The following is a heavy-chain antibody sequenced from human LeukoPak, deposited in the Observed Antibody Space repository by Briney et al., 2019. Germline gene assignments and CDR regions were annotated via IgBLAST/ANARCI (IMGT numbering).Heavy chain of an antibody. Sequence: SGTLSLTCAVYGGSFSGYYWSWIRQPPGKGLEWIGEINHSGSTNYNPSLKSRVTISVDTSKNQFSLKLSSVTAADTAVYYCARVSGYCSGGSCYAIDYWGQGTLVTVSS. CDR2: INHSGST. CDR1: GGSFSGYY. J-gene: IGHJ4*02. D-gene: IGHD2-15*01. V-gene: IGHV4-34*01. CDR3: ARVSGYCSGGSCYAIDY.